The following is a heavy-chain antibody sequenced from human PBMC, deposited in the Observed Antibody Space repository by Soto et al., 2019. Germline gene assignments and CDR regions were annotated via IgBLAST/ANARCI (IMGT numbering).Heavy chain of an antibody. D-gene: IGHD5-12*01. J-gene: IGHJ4*02. CDR1: GGSFSNFG. Sequence: GASVKVSCKASGGSFSNFGISWVRQAPGQGLEWMGGIVPVFGRPNYAQRFRGRLTITADEPTSTGYVELISLRSDDTAVYYCAREGSGYNFWGQGTQVTVSS. CDR3: AREGSGYNF. CDR2: IVPVFGRP. V-gene: IGHV1-69*13.